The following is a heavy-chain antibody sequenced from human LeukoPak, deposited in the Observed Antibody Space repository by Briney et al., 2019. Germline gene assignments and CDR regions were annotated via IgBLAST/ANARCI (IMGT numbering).Heavy chain of an antibody. CDR3: AADHLHYDSSGSKEN. D-gene: IGHD3-22*01. CDR2: IVVGSGYT. V-gene: IGHV1-58*01. J-gene: IGHJ4*02. Sequence: SVKVSCKASVFTFNSSAVQWVRQARGQRLEWIGWIVVGSGYTNYAQKFQERGTNTRDMSTSTAYMELSSLRSEDTAVYYCAADHLHYDSSGSKENGGQGTLVTVSS. CDR1: VFTFNSSA.